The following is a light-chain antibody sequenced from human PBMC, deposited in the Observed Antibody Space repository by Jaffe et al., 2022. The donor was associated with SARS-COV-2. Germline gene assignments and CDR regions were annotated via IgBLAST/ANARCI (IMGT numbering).Light chain of an antibody. CDR3: LSEADNIWV. V-gene: IGLV3-27*01. CDR1: VLAKKY. Sequence: SYELTQPSSVSVSPGQTARITCSGDVLAKKYARWFQQKPGQAPVLVIYRDNERPSGISERFFGSSSGTTATLAITGARVEDEADYYCLSEADNIWVFGGGTKVTVL. J-gene: IGLJ3*02. CDR2: RDN.